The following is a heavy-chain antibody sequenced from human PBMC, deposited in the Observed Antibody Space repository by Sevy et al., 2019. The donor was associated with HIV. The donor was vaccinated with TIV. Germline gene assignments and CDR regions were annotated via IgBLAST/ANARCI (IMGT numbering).Heavy chain of an antibody. J-gene: IGHJ3*02. V-gene: IGHV1-2*02. CDR3: ASDFLAVTSIPSDAFDI. Sequence: ASVKVSCKASGYSFTGYYMNWVRQAPGQGLEWMGWINPNTSDTTYSEKFEGRVTMTRDSSLSTAYLQLRGLRSDDTAVYYCASDFLAVTSIPSDAFDIWGQGTLVTVS. CDR2: INPNTSDT. D-gene: IGHD2-21*02. CDR1: GYSFTGYY.